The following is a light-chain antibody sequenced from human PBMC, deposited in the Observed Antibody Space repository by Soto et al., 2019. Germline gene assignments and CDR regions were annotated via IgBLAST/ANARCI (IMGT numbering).Light chain of an antibody. CDR1: GSDIGSYKY. CDR3: ASYTSISSLGV. V-gene: IGLV2-14*03. J-gene: IGLJ1*01. CDR2: EVN. Sequence: QSALTQPASVSGSPGHSITISCTGTGSDIGSYKYVSWYQQHPGKAPKLIIFEVNNRPSGVSDRFSGSKSGNTASLIISGLQAGDEADYYCASYTSISSLGVFGTGTKVTVL.